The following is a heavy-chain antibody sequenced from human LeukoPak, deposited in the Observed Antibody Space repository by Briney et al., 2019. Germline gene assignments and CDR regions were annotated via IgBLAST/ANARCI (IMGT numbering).Heavy chain of an antibody. Sequence: PGGSLRLSCAASGFTFSDYYVSWIRQAPGKGLEWVSYISSSGSTIYYADSVKGRFTISRDNAKNSLYLQMNSLRAEDTAVYYCATGRDRSYYFDYWGQGTLVTVSS. CDR1: GFTFSDYY. D-gene: IGHD5-24*01. CDR2: ISSSGSTI. J-gene: IGHJ4*02. CDR3: ATGRDRSYYFDY. V-gene: IGHV3-11*04.